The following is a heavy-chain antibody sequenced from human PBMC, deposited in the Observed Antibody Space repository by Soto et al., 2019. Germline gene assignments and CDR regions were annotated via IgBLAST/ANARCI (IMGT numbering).Heavy chain of an antibody. CDR1: GGTFSSFV. J-gene: IGHJ6*02. V-gene: IGHV1-69*04. CDR2: IIPSIGII. D-gene: IGHD2-2*01. CDR3: AREGLVLVPTTVNSDYYYYAMDV. Sequence: GASVKVSCKASGGTFSSFVISWVRQAPGQGLEWMGRIIPSIGIINYAQKFQGRVTITADTSTSTAYMELSSLRSDDTAVFYCAREGLVLVPTTVNSDYYYYAMDVWGQGTTVTVSS.